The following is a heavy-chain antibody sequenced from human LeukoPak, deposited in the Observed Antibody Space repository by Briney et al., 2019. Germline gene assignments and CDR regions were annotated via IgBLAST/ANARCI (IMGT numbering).Heavy chain of an antibody. CDR2: IYTSGST. V-gene: IGHV4-61*02. J-gene: IGHJ4*02. CDR3: ARGAMGDY. CDR1: GGSISSGSYY. Sequence: PSETLSLTCTVSGGSISSGSYYWSWIRQPAGTGLEWIGRIYTSGSTNYNPSLKSRVTISVDTSKNQFSLKLSSVTAADTAVYYCARGAMGDYWGQGTLVTVSS. D-gene: IGHD3-16*01.